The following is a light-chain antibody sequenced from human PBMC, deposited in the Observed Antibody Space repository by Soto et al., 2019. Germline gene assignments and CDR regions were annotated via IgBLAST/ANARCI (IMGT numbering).Light chain of an antibody. CDR3: QQRSNWPLT. CDR1: QSVSSY. V-gene: IGKV3-11*01. Sequence: EIVLTQSPATLSLSPGERATLSCRASQSVSSYFAWYQQKPGQAPRLLIYDASNRATGIPDRFSGSGSGTDFTLTISSLEPEDFAVYYCQQRSNWPLTFGGGTQVDIK. CDR2: DAS. J-gene: IGKJ4*01.